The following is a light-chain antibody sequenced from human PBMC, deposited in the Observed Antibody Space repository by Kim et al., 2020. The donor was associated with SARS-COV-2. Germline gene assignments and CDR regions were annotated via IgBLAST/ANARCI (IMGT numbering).Light chain of an antibody. J-gene: IGLJ1*01. CDR3: QAWDSSTHNYV. V-gene: IGLV3-1*01. CDR1: ILTVIV. Sequence: PGQTARITCSGYILTVIVVYWDKQKPSQSPVVVIYQDNQRPSGVPERCSGSNSGNTATLTISGTQAMDEADYYCQAWDSSTHNYVFGAGTKVTVL. CDR2: QDN.